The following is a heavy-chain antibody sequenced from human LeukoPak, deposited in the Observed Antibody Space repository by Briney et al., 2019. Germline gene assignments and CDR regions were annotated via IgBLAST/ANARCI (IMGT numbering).Heavy chain of an antibody. CDR1: GFSFRSYS. Sequence: PGGSLRLSCAASGFSFRSYSMDWVRQAPGKGLEWVSSITGSSSYISYADSVKGRFTISRDNAENSLFLQMNSLRPEDTAVYFCARDRLEGGETFDSWDQGTLVTVSS. CDR3: ARDRLEGGETFDS. V-gene: IGHV3-21*01. D-gene: IGHD1-1*01. CDR2: ITGSSSYI. J-gene: IGHJ4*02.